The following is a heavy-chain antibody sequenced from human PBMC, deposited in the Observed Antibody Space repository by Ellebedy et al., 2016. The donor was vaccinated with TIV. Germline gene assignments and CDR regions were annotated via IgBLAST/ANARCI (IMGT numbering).Heavy chain of an antibody. D-gene: IGHD3-16*01. CDR1: GGSITSGSYY. CDR3: VRHPTLGTLDY. J-gene: IGHJ4*02. V-gene: IGHV4-39*01. Sequence: MPSETLSLTCTVSGGSITSGSYYWAWIRQPPGKGLEWVGNVYFIGITNYNPSLKSRVTISVDTSKNQFSLKLTSVTAADTAVYYCVRHPTLGTLDYWGQGAQVTVSS. CDR2: VYFIGIT.